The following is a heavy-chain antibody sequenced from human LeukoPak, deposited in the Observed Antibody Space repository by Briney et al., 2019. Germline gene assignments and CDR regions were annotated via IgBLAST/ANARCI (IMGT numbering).Heavy chain of an antibody. V-gene: IGHV1-69*13. J-gene: IGHJ4*02. CDR3: ALPGYSSGWPYFDY. D-gene: IGHD6-19*01. CDR1: GGTFSSYA. Sequence: GASVKVSCKASGGTFSSYAISWVRQAPGQGLEWMGGIIPIFGTPNYAQKFQGRVTITADETTSTAYMELSSLRSEDTAVYYCALPGYSSGWPYFDYWGQGTLVTVSS. CDR2: IIPIFGTP.